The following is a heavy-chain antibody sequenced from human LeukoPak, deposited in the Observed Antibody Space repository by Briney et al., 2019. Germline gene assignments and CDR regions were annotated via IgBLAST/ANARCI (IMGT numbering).Heavy chain of an antibody. CDR2: INHSGST. D-gene: IGHD3-9*01. Sequence: ASETLSLTCAVYGGSFSGYYWSWIRQPPGKGLEWIGEINHSGSTNYNPSLKSRVTISVDTSKNPFSLKLSSVTAADTAVYYCARGSIFDWFRRGPYYYYGMDVWGKGTTVTVSS. CDR1: GGSFSGYY. CDR3: ARGSIFDWFRRGPYYYYGMDV. J-gene: IGHJ6*04. V-gene: IGHV4-34*01.